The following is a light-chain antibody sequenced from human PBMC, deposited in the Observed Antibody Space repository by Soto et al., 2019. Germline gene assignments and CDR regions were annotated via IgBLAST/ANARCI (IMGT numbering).Light chain of an antibody. J-gene: IGKJ1*01. Sequence: EIVLTQSPGTVSLSPGESVTLFCRASQTVTSSYLAWYQQRPGQAPRLLIYGAVRRPTGTPDRFRGSGSGSDFNLTISRLEPEDFAVYYCQQYGSSPWTFGQGTKV. CDR1: QTVTSSY. CDR3: QQYGSSPWT. CDR2: GAV. V-gene: IGKV3-20*01.